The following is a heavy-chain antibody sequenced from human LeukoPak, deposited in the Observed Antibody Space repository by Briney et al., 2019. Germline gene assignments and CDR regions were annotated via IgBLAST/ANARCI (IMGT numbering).Heavy chain of an antibody. D-gene: IGHD4-17*01. V-gene: IGHV3-30*18. CDR3: AKLHGDFLPAHY. CDR1: GFTFSSYG. J-gene: IGHJ4*02. CDR2: ISYDGSNK. Sequence: PGGSLRLSCAASGFTFSSYGMHWVRQAPGKGLEWVAVISYDGSNKYYADSVKGRFTISRDSSKNTLVLQMNTLRVEDTALYYCAKLHGDFLPAHYWGQGTLVTVSS.